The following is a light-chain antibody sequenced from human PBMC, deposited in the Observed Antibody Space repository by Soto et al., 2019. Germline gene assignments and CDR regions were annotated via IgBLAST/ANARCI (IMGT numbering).Light chain of an antibody. CDR3: QQYNDWVT. CDR2: GAS. CDR1: QSVSSN. V-gene: IGKV3D-15*01. Sequence: EIVMKQSPATLSVSPGDRATLSCRASQSVSSNLAWYQQKPGQAPRLLISGASTRATGIPARFSGSGSGTEFTLTVSSLHSEDFALYYCQQYNDWVTFGQGTRLEIK. J-gene: IGKJ5*01.